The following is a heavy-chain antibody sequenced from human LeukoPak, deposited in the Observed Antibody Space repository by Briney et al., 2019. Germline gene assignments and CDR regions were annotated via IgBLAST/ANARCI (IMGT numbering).Heavy chain of an antibody. V-gene: IGHV3-30*02. CDR2: MGFEGVDK. CDR1: GLIFNNFG. J-gene: IGHJ4*02. CDR3: AKDLHGGYSSHY. Sequence: GGSLRLSCAASGLIFNNFGMHWVRQAPGKGLEFVAFMGFEGVDKYYADSVKGRFTISKDNTKATLYLQMNRRRPEDTPIYYGAKDLHGGYSSHYWGQGTLVTVSS. D-gene: IGHD4-23*01.